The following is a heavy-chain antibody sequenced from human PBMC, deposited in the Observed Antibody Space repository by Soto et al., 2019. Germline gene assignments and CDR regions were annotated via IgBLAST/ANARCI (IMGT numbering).Heavy chain of an antibody. J-gene: IGHJ6*02. CDR3: ARLGGYCSSTSCYGYYGMDV. V-gene: IGHV4-39*01. D-gene: IGHD2-2*01. Sequence: XETLSLTCTVSGGSISSGPYSWGWIRQPPGEGLEWIGTFHYSESTYYNPSLESRITISVDTSKNQFSLKVNSVTVADTAVYYCARLGGYCSSTSCYGYYGMDVWGQGTKVTVSS. CDR2: FHYSEST. CDR1: GGSISSGPYS.